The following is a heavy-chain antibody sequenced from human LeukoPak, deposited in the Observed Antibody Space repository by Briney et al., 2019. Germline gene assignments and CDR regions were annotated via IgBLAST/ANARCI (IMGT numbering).Heavy chain of an antibody. CDR1: GFTFSDYY. CDR3: AKTSGATPYYYYMDV. Sequence: GGSLRLSCAASGFTFSDYYMNWVRQAPGKGLEWVSGLSASGGITYYADSVKGRFTISRDNSKNNLYLQMNSLRAEDTAVYYCAKTSGATPYYYYMDVWGKGDTVTVSS. CDR2: LSASGGIT. V-gene: IGHV3-23*01. J-gene: IGHJ6*03. D-gene: IGHD3-10*01.